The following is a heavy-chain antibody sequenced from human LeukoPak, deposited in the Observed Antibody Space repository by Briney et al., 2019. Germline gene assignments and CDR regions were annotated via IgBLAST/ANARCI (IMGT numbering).Heavy chain of an antibody. CDR2: ISSTSSYI. J-gene: IGHJ6*02. V-gene: IGHV3-21*01. Sequence: GGSLRLSCAASGFTFSSYTMNWVRQAPGKGLEWVSSISSTSSYIYYADSVKGRFTISRDNAKNSLFLQMNSLRAEDTAVYYCTRITYYDSRGYSYYYYGMDVWGQGTTVTVSS. D-gene: IGHD3-22*01. CDR1: GFTFSSYT. CDR3: TRITYYDSRGYSYYYYGMDV.